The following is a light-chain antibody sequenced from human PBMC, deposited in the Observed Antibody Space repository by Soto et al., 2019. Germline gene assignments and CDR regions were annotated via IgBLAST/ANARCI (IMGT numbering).Light chain of an antibody. Sequence: QSVLTQPPSASGAPGQTVTISCSGRPSSFRSESVCWYRHIPETAPKLIIYATDQRPSGVPDRFSGFKYGTSASLAISGLRAEDEADYYCAAWDGSLRGRVFGGGTQLTVL. CDR3: AAWDGSLRGRV. J-gene: IGLJ3*02. V-gene: IGLV1-47*01. CDR2: ATD. CDR1: PSSFRSES.